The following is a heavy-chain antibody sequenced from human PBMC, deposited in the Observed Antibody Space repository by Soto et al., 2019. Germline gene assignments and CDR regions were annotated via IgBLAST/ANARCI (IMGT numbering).Heavy chain of an antibody. CDR2: INPNSGGT. CDR1: GYTFTGYY. V-gene: IGHV1-2*04. CDR3: ARSKGPSEQDY. D-gene: IGHD6-6*01. J-gene: IGHJ4*02. Sequence: ASVKVSCKASGYTFTGYYMHWVRQAPGQGLDWIGWINPNSGGTNYAQKFQGWVTMTRDTSISTAYMELSRLRSDDTAVYYCARSKGPSEQDYWGQGTLVTVSS.